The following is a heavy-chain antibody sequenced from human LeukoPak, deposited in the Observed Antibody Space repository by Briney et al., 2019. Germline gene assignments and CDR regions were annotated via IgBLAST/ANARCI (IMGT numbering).Heavy chain of an antibody. V-gene: IGHV3-30*18. CDR3: AKDYYSSSWLFDY. CDR2: ISYDGSNK. CDR1: GFTFSSYG. D-gene: IGHD6-13*01. Sequence: GGSLRLSCAASGFTFSSYGMHWVRQAPGKGLEWVAVISYDGSNKYYADSVKGRFTISRDNSKNTLYLQMNSLRAEDTAVYYCAKDYYSSSWLFDYWGQGTLVTVSS. J-gene: IGHJ4*02.